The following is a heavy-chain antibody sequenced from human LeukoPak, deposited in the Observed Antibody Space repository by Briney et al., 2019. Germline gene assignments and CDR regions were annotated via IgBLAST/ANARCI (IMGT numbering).Heavy chain of an antibody. V-gene: IGHV4-59*08. CDR2: SDNSGST. Sequence: PSETLSLTCTVSGDXISSYFCNWIRQPPGKGLEWIVYSDNSGSTNYNPSLKSRVTMSVDMSKKQFSLTLSSVTAADTAVYYCAKREWGRGFDIWGQGTMVTVSS. D-gene: IGHD3-16*01. CDR3: AKREWGRGFDI. CDR1: GDXISSYF. J-gene: IGHJ3*02.